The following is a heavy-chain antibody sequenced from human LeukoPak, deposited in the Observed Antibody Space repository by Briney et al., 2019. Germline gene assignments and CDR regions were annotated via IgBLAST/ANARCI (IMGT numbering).Heavy chain of an antibody. D-gene: IGHD1-1*01. CDR3: AKDRRLRSRWYNDY. J-gene: IGHJ4*02. V-gene: IGHV3-23*01. CDR2: MSGTGGSA. CDR1: GFPFSTYA. Sequence: GGSLRLSCAASGFPFSTYAMTWVRQAPGKGLEWVSTMSGTGGSAYYADSVRGRFTISRDNSKNTLYLQMNSLRDEDTALYYCAKDRRLRSRWYNDYWGQGTLVTVSS.